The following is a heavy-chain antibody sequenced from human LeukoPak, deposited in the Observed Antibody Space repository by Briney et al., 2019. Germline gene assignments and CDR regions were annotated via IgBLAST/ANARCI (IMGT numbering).Heavy chain of an antibody. CDR3: ARGGDRSFDY. J-gene: IGHJ4*02. D-gene: IGHD3-10*01. CDR2: IYYSGST. V-gene: IGHV4-39*01. Sequence: KSSETLSLTCTVSGGSISSNSYYWGWIRQSPGKGLEWIGTIYYSGSTYYSPSLKSRVTISVDTSKNQFSLKLSSVTAADTAVYYCARGGDRSFDYWGQGTLVTVSS. CDR1: GGSISSNSYY.